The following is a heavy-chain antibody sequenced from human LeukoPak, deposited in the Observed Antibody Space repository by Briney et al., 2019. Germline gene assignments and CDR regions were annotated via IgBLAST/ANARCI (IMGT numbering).Heavy chain of an antibody. CDR2: ISSSSSYI. Sequence: GGSLRLSCAASGFAFRRYSMNWVRQAPGRGLEWVSSISSSSSYIYYSDSLKGRFTISRDNAKNSLYLQMNSLRAEDTAVYFCARDRIIYGDYGDAFDIWGQGTVVTVSS. D-gene: IGHD4-17*01. V-gene: IGHV3-21*01. CDR3: ARDRIIYGDYGDAFDI. CDR1: GFAFRRYS. J-gene: IGHJ3*02.